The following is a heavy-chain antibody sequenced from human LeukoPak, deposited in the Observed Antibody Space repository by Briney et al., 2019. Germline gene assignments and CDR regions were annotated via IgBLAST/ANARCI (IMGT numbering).Heavy chain of an antibody. CDR2: ISYDGSNK. CDR1: GFTFSSYA. CDR3: AKWCSSTSCYNYYYYGMDV. Sequence: GRSLRLSCAASGFTFSSYAMHWVRQAPGKGLEWVAVISYDGSNKYYADSVKGRFTISRDNSKNTLYLQMNSLRAEDTAVYYCAKWCSSTSCYNYYYYGMDVWGQGTTVTVSS. D-gene: IGHD2-2*01. V-gene: IGHV3-30-3*01. J-gene: IGHJ6*02.